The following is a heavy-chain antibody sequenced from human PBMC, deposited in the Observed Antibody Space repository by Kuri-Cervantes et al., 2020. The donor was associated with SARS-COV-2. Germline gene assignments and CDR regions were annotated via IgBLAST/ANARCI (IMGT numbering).Heavy chain of an antibody. CDR3: ARLGGDRAFDI. D-gene: IGHD3-16*01. CDR2: IYYSGST. CDR1: GGSISSYY. Sequence: SETLSLTCTVSGGSISSYYWSWIRQPPGKGLEWIGYIYYSGSTNYNPSLKSRVTVSVDTSKNQFSLKLSSVTAADTAVYYCARLGGDRAFDIWGQGTMVTVSS. J-gene: IGHJ3*02. V-gene: IGHV4-59*12.